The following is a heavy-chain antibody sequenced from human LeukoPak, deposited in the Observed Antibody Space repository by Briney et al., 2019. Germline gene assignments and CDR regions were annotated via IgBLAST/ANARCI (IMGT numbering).Heavy chain of an antibody. CDR1: GGSFSGYY. CDR2: IHHSGRT. D-gene: IGHD1-26*01. V-gene: IGHV4-34*01. J-gene: IGHJ4*02. CDR3: ARGVSPKGMGGRRFDY. Sequence: SETLSLTCAVYGGSFSGYYWSWIRQPPAKGLEWIGEIHHSGRTNYNPSLKSRVTISVDTSKNQFSLKLSSVTAADTAVYYCARGVSPKGMGGRRFDYWGQGTLVTVSS.